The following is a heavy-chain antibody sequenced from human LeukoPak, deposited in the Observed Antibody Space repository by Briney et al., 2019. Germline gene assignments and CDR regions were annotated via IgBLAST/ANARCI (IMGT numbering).Heavy chain of an antibody. D-gene: IGHD5-24*01. CDR2: ISSNGGST. CDR1: GFTFSSYA. Sequence: GGSLRLSCSASGFTFSSYAMHWVRQAPGKGLEYVSVISSNGGSTYYADSVKGRFTISRDNAKNSLYLQMNSLRDEDTAVYYCARDRGGYNIFDYWGQGTLVTVSS. J-gene: IGHJ4*02. V-gene: IGHV3-64*04. CDR3: ARDRGGYNIFDY.